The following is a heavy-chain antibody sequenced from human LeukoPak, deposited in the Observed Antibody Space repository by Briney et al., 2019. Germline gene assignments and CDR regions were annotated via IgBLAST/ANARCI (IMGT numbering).Heavy chain of an antibody. Sequence: GGSLRLSCAASGFTFSSYAMHWVRQAPGEGLEYVSAISSNGGSTYYANSVKGRFTISRDNSKNTLYLQMGSLRAEDMAVYYCARDHESYVWGSYRYNYFDYWGQGTLVTVSS. CDR2: ISSNGGST. D-gene: IGHD3-16*02. J-gene: IGHJ4*02. V-gene: IGHV3-64*01. CDR1: GFTFSSYA. CDR3: ARDHESYVWGSYRYNYFDY.